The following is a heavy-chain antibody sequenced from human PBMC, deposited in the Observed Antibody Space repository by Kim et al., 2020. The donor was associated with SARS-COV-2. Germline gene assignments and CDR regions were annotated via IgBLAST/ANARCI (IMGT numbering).Heavy chain of an antibody. D-gene: IGHD3-10*01. CDR2: ISYDGSNK. CDR1: GFTFSSYG. V-gene: IGHV3-30*18. Sequence: GGSLRLSCAASGFTFSSYGMHWVRQAPGKGLEWVAVISYDGSNKYYADSVKGRFTISRDNSKNTLYLQMNSLRAEDTAVYYCAKDEHRVIWFGESRNMKYYYYGMDVWGQGTTVTVSS. J-gene: IGHJ6*02. CDR3: AKDEHRVIWFGESRNMKYYYYGMDV.